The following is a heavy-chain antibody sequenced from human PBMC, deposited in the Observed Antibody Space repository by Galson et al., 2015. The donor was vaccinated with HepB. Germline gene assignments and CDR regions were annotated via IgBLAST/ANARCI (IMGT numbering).Heavy chain of an antibody. CDR2: ISYDGSNK. Sequence: SLRLSCAASGFTFSSYAMHWVRQAPGKGLEWVAVISYDGSNKYYADSVKGRFTISRDNSKNTLYLQMNSLRAEDTAVYYCAREAGGGILTGYYTQGPLDYWGQGTLVTVSS. J-gene: IGHJ4*02. D-gene: IGHD3-9*01. V-gene: IGHV3-30*04. CDR1: GFTFSSYA. CDR3: AREAGGGILTGYYTQGPLDY.